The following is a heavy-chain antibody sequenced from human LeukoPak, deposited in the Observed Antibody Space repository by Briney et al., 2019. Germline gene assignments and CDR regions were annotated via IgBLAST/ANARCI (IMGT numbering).Heavy chain of an antibody. CDR1: GFTFSSYG. Sequence: GGSLRLSCAASGFTFSSYGMHWVCQAPGKGLEWVGFIRSKAYGGTTEYAASVKGRFTISRDDSKSIAYLQMNSLKTEDTAVYYCTRVTPHSTSWGAVVDYWGQGTLVTVSS. CDR3: TRVTPHSTSWGAVVDY. CDR2: IRSKAYGGTT. V-gene: IGHV3-49*04. J-gene: IGHJ4*02. D-gene: IGHD6-13*01.